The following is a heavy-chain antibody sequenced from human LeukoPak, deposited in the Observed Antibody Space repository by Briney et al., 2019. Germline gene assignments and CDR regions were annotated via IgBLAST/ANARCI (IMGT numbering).Heavy chain of an antibody. J-gene: IGHJ4*02. CDR3: AREKPELDY. CDR2: IGSSGTTI. V-gene: IGHV3-48*03. Sequence: PGGSLRLSCAVSGFPFSIYEMNWVRQAPGKGLEWVSNIGSSGTTIYYADSVKGRFTISRDNAKNSLYLQMKSLRVEDTAVYYCAREKPELDYWGQGTLVTVSS. CDR1: GFPFSIYE.